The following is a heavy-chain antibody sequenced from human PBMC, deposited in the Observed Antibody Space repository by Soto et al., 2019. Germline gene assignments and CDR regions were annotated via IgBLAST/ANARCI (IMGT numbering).Heavy chain of an antibody. Sequence: SETLSLTCAVSGGSISSGGYSWTWIRQPPGKGLEWIGYIYHSGNTYYNPSLKSRVTISGDRSKNQFTLNLSSVTAADTAVYYCASNVAADDALHVWRQGTMVTVSS. J-gene: IGHJ3*01. CDR1: GGSISSGGYS. V-gene: IGHV4-30-2*01. CDR2: IYHSGNT. CDR3: ASNVAADDALHV. D-gene: IGHD2-15*01.